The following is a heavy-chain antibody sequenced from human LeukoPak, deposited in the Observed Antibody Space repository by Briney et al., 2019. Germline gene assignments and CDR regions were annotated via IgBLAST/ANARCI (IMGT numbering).Heavy chain of an antibody. J-gene: IGHJ3*01. CDR1: GDSITTHY. CDR3: ARWGDAAGTRGLFAFDV. V-gene: IGHV4-59*11. D-gene: IGHD6-19*01. CDR2: IHYTGST. Sequence: PSETLSLTCTVSGDSITTHYRNWIRQPPGKGLEWIGYIHYTGSTDLNPSLKSRVTLSVDTSKNQFSLKLSSVSAADTAVYFCARWGDAAGTRGLFAFDVWGRGTMVTVSS.